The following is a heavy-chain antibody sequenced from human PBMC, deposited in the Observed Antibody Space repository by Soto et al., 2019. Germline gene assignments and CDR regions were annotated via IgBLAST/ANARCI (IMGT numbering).Heavy chain of an antibody. V-gene: IGHV1-69*02. CDR2: IIPILGIA. CDR3: SITAMVRY. J-gene: IGHJ4*02. CDR1: GGTFSSYT. Sequence: QVQLVQSGAEVKKPGSSVKVSCKASGGTFSSYTISWVRQAPGQGLEWMGRIIPILGIANYAQKFQGRVTITGDKPTSTAYMELSSLRSEDTAVYYCSITAMVRYWGQGTLVTVSA. D-gene: IGHD5-18*01.